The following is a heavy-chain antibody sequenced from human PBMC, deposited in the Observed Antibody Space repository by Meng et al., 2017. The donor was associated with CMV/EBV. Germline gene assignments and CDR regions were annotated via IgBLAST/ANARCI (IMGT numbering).Heavy chain of an antibody. D-gene: IGHD3-3*01. V-gene: IGHV1-2*02. Sequence: ASVKVSCKASGYTFTGYYMHWVRQAPGQGLEWMGWINPNSGGTNYAQKFQGRVTMTRETSISTAYMELSRLRSDDTAVYYCARVLLRFLEWLSDYGMDVWGQGTTVTVSS. CDR3: ARVLLRFLEWLSDYGMDV. CDR2: INPNSGGT. CDR1: GYTFTGYY. J-gene: IGHJ6*02.